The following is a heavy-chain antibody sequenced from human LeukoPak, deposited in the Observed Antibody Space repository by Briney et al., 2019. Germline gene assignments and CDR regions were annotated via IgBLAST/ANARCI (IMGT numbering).Heavy chain of an antibody. Sequence: KASQTLSLTCTVSGGSVSSGSYSWSWFRQPPGKALEWIGCIFYSGSTNYNPSLKSRVTISVDTSKNQFSLKLSSATAADTAVYYCAGLPYYGMDVWGQGTTVTVSS. CDR1: GGSVSSGSYS. CDR3: AGLPYYGMDV. V-gene: IGHV4-61*01. CDR2: IFYSGST. J-gene: IGHJ6*02.